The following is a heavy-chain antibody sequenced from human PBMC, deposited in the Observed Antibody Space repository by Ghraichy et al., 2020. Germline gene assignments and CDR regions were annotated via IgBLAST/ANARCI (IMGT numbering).Heavy chain of an antibody. J-gene: IGHJ5*02. V-gene: IGHV4-39*01. CDR1: GGSISSSSYY. CDR2: IYYSGST. D-gene: IGHD2-15*01. CDR3: ARRGVNCSGGSCYWYGSFDP. Sequence: ESLNISCTVSGGSISSSSYYWGWIRQPPGKGLEWIGSIYYSGSTYYNPYLKSRVTISVDTSKNQFSLKLSSVTAADTAVYYCARRGVNCSGGSCYWYGSFDPWGQGTLVTVSS.